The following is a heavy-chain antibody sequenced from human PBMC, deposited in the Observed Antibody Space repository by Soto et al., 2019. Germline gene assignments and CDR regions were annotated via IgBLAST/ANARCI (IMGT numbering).Heavy chain of an antibody. CDR3: TRRGGYFPTYYGLDV. V-gene: IGHV3-72*01. CDR2: IKAKSHSYTT. CDR1: GFTFSDHF. J-gene: IGHJ6*02. Sequence: PGGFLRLACAASGFTFSDHFMDWVRQAPGKGLEWVGRIKAKSHSYTTEYAASVKGRFTISRDDSKDSLFLQMNSLKIEDTAVYYCTRRGGYFPTYYGLDVCGLGTTVTVSS. D-gene: IGHD3-22*01.